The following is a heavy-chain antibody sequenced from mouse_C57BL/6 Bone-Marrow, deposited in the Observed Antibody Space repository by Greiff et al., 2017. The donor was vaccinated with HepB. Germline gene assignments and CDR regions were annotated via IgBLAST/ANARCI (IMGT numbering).Heavy chain of an antibody. CDR1: GFTFSTSG. D-gene: IGHD2-14*01. Sequence: EVKVEESGGDLVKSGGSLKLSCAASGFTFSTSGMSWVRQTPDKRLEWVASINTGGTYTYYSDSVRGRFTISKDTARNTLFLQMSSLKSEDTAIYYCARDRFDYYFDYWGQGTTLTVSS. J-gene: IGHJ2*01. CDR3: ARDRFDYYFDY. V-gene: IGHV5-6*02. CDR2: INTGGTYT.